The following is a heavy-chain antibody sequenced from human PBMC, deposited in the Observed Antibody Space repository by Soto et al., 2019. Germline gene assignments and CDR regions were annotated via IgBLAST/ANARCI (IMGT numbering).Heavy chain of an antibody. CDR1: GGTFSSYD. V-gene: IGHV1-69*01. CDR2: IIPIFDTA. CDR3: ARGHGYTGAHVDY. Sequence: QVQLVQSGAEVKKPGSSVKVSCKASGGTFSSYDISWVRQAPGQRLEWMGGIIPIFDTANYAQSFQGRVTITADESTNTAYMELGSLRSDDTAVYYCARGHGYTGAHVDYWGQGNLVTVSS. J-gene: IGHJ4*02. D-gene: IGHD6-25*01.